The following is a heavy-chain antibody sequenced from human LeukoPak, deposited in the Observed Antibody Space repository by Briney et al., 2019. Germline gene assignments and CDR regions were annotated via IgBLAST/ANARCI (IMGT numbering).Heavy chain of an antibody. Sequence: GGSLRLSCAASGFTFSSYGMHWVRQPPGKGLEWVAFIRYDGSNKYYADSVKGRFTISRDNSKNTLYLQMNSLRAEDTAVYYCAKDARVYCSSTSCHRFDYWGQGTLVTVSS. CDR2: IRYDGSNK. CDR3: AKDARVYCSSTSCHRFDY. D-gene: IGHD2-2*01. V-gene: IGHV3-30*02. J-gene: IGHJ4*02. CDR1: GFTFSSYG.